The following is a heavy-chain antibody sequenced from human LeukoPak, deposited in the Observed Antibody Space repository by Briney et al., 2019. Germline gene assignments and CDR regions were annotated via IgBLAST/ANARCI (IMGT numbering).Heavy chain of an antibody. CDR2: ISYDGSNK. CDR3: AELGITMIGGV. D-gene: IGHD3-10*02. V-gene: IGHV3-30*18. J-gene: IGHJ6*04. Sequence: GRSLRLSCAASGFTFSSYGMHWVRQAPGKGLEWMAVISYDGSNKYYADSVKGRFTISRDNAKSSLYLQMNSLRAEDTAVYYCAELGITMIGGVWGKGTTVTISS. CDR1: GFTFSSYG.